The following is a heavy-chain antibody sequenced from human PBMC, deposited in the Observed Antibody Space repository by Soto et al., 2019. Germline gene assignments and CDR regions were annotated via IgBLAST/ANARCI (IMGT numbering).Heavy chain of an antibody. V-gene: IGHV1-8*01. Sequence: GASVKVSCKASGYTFTSYDINWVRQATGQGLEWMGWMNPNSGNTGYAQKFQGRVTMTRNTSISTAYMELSSLRSEDTAVYYCARRRQDWNYLDGFDPWGQGTLVTVSS. D-gene: IGHD1-7*01. CDR2: MNPNSGNT. J-gene: IGHJ5*02. CDR3: ARRRQDWNYLDGFDP. CDR1: GYTFTSYD.